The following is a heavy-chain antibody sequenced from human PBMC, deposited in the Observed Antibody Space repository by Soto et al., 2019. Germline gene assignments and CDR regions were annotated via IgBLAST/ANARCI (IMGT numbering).Heavy chain of an antibody. J-gene: IGHJ4*02. CDR2: TYYRSRWYS. Sequence: SQTLSLTCAISGDSVSSNGAAWNWIRQSPSRGLEWLGRTYYRSRWYSDYAPSVKSRITVNPDTSQNQFSLQLNSVTPEDTAIYYCARDPPSFHSAFDFWGQGTLVTVSS. V-gene: IGHV6-1*01. CDR1: GDSVSSNGAA. D-gene: IGHD1-26*01. CDR3: ARDPPSFHSAFDF.